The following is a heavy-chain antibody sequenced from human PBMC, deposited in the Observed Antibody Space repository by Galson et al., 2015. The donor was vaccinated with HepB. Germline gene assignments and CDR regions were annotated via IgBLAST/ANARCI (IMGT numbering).Heavy chain of an antibody. V-gene: IGHV1-69*13. Sequence: SVKVSCKASGGTFSSYAISWVRQAPGQGLEWMGGIIPIFGTANYAQTFQGRVTITADESTSTAYVELSSLRSEDTAVYYCARDVDSYGYYYYYGMDVWGQGTTVTVSS. J-gene: IGHJ6*02. CDR2: IIPIFGTA. CDR1: GGTFSSYA. CDR3: ARDVDSYGYYYYYGMDV. D-gene: IGHD5-18*01.